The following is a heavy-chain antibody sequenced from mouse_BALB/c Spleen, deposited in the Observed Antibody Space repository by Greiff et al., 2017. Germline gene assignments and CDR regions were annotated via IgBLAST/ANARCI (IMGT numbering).Heavy chain of an antibody. J-gene: IGHJ2*01. D-gene: IGHD2-4*01. CDR1: GYTFTSYN. V-gene: IGHV1-12*01. CDR2: IYPGNGDT. CDR3: ARGGYYDYVFDY. Sequence: QVQLQQPGAELVKPGASVKMSCKASGYTFTSYNMHWVKQTPGQGLEWIGAIYPGNGDTSYNQKFKGKATLTADKSSSTAYMQLSSLTSEDSAVYYCARGGYYDYVFDYWGQGTTLTVSS.